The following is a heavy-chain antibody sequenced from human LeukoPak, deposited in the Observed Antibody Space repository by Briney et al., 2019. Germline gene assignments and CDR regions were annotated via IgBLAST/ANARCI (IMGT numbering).Heavy chain of an antibody. V-gene: IGHV3-23*01. CDR1: GFNFSSYA. CDR2: ISGSGGST. CDR3: AKTAPRYCSGGSCDDY. D-gene: IGHD2-15*01. Sequence: GGSLRLSYAASGFNFSSYAMSWVRQAPGKGLELVSAISGSGGSTYYADSVKGRFTISRDNSKNTLYLQMNSLRAEDTAVYYCAKTAPRYCSGGSCDDYWGQGTLVTVSS. J-gene: IGHJ4*02.